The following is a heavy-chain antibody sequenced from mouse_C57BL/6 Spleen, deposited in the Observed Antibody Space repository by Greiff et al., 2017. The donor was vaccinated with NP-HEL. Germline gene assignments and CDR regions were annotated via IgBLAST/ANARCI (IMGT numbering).Heavy chain of an antibody. V-gene: IGHV1-9*01. D-gene: IGHD2-5*01. CDR2: ILPGSGST. CDR1: GYTFTGYW. CDR3: ARYSNYDPFAY. Sequence: QVQLQQSGAELMKPGASVKLSCKATGYTFTGYWIEWVKQRPGHGLEWIGEILPGSGSTNHNEKFKGKATFTADTSSNTAYMQLSSLTTEDSAIYYCARYSNYDPFAYWGQGTLVTVSA. J-gene: IGHJ3*01.